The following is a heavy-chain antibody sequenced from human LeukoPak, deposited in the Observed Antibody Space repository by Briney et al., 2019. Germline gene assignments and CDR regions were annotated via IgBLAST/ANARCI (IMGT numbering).Heavy chain of an antibody. J-gene: IGHJ4*02. CDR3: ARAGARYSSGWYSRDY. V-gene: IGHV4-34*01. D-gene: IGHD6-19*01. CDR1: GGSFSGYY. CDR2: INHSGST. Sequence: SETLSLTCAVYGGSFSGYYWSWIRQPPGKGLEWIGEINHSGSTNYNPSLKSRVTISVDTSKNQFSLKLSSVTAADTAVYYCARAGARYSSGWYSRDYWGQGTLVTVSS.